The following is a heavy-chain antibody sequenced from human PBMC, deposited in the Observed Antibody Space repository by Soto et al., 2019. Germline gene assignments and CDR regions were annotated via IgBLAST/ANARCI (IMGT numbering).Heavy chain of an antibody. V-gene: IGHV1-2*04. CDR2: INPNSGGT. D-gene: IGHD5-12*01. Sequence: ASVKVSCKASGYTFTGYYMHWVRQAPGQGLEWMGWINPNSGGTNYAQKFQGWVTMTRDTSISTAYMELSRLRSDDTPVYYCAREEYSGYDYPYYGMDVWGQGTTVTVSS. CDR1: GYTFTGYY. J-gene: IGHJ6*02. CDR3: AREEYSGYDYPYYGMDV.